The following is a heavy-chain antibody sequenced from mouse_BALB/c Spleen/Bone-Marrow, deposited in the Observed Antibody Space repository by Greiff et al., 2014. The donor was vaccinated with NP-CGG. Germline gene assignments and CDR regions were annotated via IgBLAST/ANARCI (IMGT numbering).Heavy chain of an antibody. CDR3: ARPYYGLYAMDY. D-gene: IGHD1-2*01. CDR1: GFSLTNYG. V-gene: IGHV2-9*02. CDR2: IWAGGST. Sequence: VQLQQSGPGLVAPSQSLSITCTVSGFSLTNYGVHWVRQPPGKGLEWLGVIWAGGSTNYNSALMSRLSISKDNSKSQVFLKMNSLQTDDTAMYYCARPYYGLYAMDYWGRGTSVTVSS. J-gene: IGHJ4*01.